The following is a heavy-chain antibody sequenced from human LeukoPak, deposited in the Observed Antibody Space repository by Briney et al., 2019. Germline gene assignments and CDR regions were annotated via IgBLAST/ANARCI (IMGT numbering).Heavy chain of an antibody. Sequence: SQTLSLTCAISGDSVSTNFAAWNWLRQSPSRGLEWLGRTYYRSRWINEYAISVQSRITISPDTSKNQFSLQLNFVTPEDTAVYYCARHGMRLDYYDSSGYRNHNGPTDAFDIWGQGTLVTVSS. J-gene: IGHJ3*02. D-gene: IGHD3-22*01. V-gene: IGHV6-1*01. CDR1: GDSVSTNFAA. CDR2: TYYRSRWIN. CDR3: ARHGMRLDYYDSSGYRNHNGPTDAFDI.